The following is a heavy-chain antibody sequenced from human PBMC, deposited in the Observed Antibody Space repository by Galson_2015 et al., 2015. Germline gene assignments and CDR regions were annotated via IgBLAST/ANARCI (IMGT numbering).Heavy chain of an antibody. Sequence: QSGAEVKKPGASVKVSCKASGYTFTSYGITWVRQAPGQGLEWMGWISGHSGDTYSAQNLQGRVTMTTDTSTSTAYMDLRSLTSDDTAIYYCVRHGAGGDCWGQGTLVTVSS. V-gene: IGHV1-18*04. J-gene: IGHJ4*02. D-gene: IGHD4-17*01. CDR2: ISGHSGDT. CDR3: VRHGAGGDC. CDR1: GYTFTSYG.